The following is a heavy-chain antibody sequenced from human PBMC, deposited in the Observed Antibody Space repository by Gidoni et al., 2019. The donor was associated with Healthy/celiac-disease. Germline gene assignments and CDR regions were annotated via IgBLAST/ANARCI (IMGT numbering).Heavy chain of an antibody. CDR2: IRSKANSYAT. J-gene: IGHJ4*02. V-gene: IGHV3-73*02. Sequence: EVQLVESGGGLVQPGGSLKLSCAASGFPFSGSAIQWVRQASGKGLEWVGRIRSKANSYATAYAASVKGRFTISRDDSKNTAYLQMNSLKTEDTAVYYCTRPDLDHWGQGTLVTVSA. CDR3: TRPDLDH. CDR1: GFPFSGSA.